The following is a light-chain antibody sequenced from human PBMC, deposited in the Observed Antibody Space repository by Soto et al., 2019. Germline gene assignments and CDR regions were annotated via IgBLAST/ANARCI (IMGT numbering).Light chain of an antibody. Sequence: EIVMTQSPATLSVSPGERTTLSCRASQSVGNNLAWYQQKPGQAHRLLIYGAYTRATGIPARFSGSGSGTGFTLTISSLQAEDFAVYYCQHYNYWPPKTFGQGTKVAMK. CDR1: QSVGNN. J-gene: IGKJ1*01. CDR3: QHYNYWPPKT. V-gene: IGKV3-15*01. CDR2: GAY.